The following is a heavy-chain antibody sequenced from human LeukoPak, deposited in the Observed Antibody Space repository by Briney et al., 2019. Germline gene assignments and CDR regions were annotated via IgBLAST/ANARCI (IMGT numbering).Heavy chain of an antibody. CDR1: GGSFSGYY. D-gene: IGHD1-26*01. J-gene: IGHJ3*02. CDR3: ARDNGSYDAFDI. CDR2: INHSGST. Sequence: SETLSLTCAVYGGSFSGYYWSWIRQPPGKGLEWIGEINHSGSTNYNPSLKSRVTMSVDTSKNQFSLKLSSVTAADTAVYYCARDNGSYDAFDIWGQGTMVTVSS. V-gene: IGHV4-34*01.